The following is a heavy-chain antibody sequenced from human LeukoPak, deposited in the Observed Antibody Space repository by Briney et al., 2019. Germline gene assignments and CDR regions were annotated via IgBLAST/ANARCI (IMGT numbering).Heavy chain of an antibody. V-gene: IGHV4-39*01. J-gene: IGHJ4*02. D-gene: IGHD4-23*01. CDR2: IYYSRST. Sequence: PSETLSLTCSVSGGSISSSGYYWGWIRQPPGKGLEWIGSIYYSRSTYYNPSLKSRVTISVDTSKNQFSLKLSSVTAADTAVYYCARVGFGNTPHPIDYWGQGTLVTVSS. CDR3: ARVGFGNTPHPIDY. CDR1: GGSISSSGYY.